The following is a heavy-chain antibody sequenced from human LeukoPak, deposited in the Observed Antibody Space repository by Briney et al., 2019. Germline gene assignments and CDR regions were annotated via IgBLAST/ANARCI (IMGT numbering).Heavy chain of an antibody. V-gene: IGHV4-34*01. CDR3: ARGPRYSSSWSLGGWFDP. CDR1: GGSFSGYY. CDR2: INHSGST. Sequence: SETLSLTCAVYGGSFSGYYWSWIRQPPGKRLEWIGEINHSGSTNYNPSLKSRVTISVDTSKNQFSLKLSSVTAADTAVYYCARGPRYSSSWSLGGWFDPWGQGTLVTVSS. J-gene: IGHJ5*02. D-gene: IGHD6-13*01.